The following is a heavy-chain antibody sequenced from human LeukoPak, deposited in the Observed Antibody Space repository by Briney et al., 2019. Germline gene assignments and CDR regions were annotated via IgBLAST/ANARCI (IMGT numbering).Heavy chain of an antibody. CDR3: AKFGPYCSGGSCYRYFDY. CDR1: GFTFSSYA. J-gene: IGHJ4*02. D-gene: IGHD2-15*01. Sequence: GGSLRLSCAASGFTFSSYAMHWVRQAPGKGLEWVSAISGSGGSTYYADSVKGRFTISRDNSKNTLYLQMNSLRAEDTAVYYCAKFGPYCSGGSCYRYFDYWGQGTLVTVSS. CDR2: ISGSGGST. V-gene: IGHV3-23*01.